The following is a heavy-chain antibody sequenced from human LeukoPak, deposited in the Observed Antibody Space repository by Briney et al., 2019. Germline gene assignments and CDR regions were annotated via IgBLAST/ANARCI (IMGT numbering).Heavy chain of an antibody. D-gene: IGHD1-26*01. V-gene: IGHV1-69*13. CDR2: IIPIFGSA. Sequence: SVKVSCKASGGTFSSYAISWVRQAPGQGLEWMGGIIPIFGSANYAQNFQGRVTITADESTTTAYMELSSLRSEDTAVYYCARVEWELLTYYFDYWGQGTLVTVSS. CDR3: ARVEWELLTYYFDY. CDR1: GGTFSSYA. J-gene: IGHJ4*02.